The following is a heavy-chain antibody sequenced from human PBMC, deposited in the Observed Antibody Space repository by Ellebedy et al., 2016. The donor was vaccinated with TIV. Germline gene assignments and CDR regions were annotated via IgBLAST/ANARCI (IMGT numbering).Heavy chain of an antibody. CDR1: GFTFSDFA. D-gene: IGHD6-19*01. V-gene: IGHV3-21*01. CDR3: ASRAIAVAGPDPPTDYYYGMDV. CDR2: ISRTATYI. J-gene: IGHJ6*02. Sequence: GESLKISCAASGFTFSDFAMSWVRQAPGKGLEWVSSISRTATYIYYAASVKGRFTISRDNAKNSLYLQMNSLRTEDTAVYYCASRAIAVAGPDPPTDYYYGMDVWGQGTTVTVYS.